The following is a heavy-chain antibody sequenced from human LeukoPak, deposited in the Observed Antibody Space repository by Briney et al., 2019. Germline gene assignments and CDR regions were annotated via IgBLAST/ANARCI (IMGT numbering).Heavy chain of an antibody. V-gene: IGHV2-5*02. CDR2: IYWDDDK. CDR3: AHISTRVVDSSVFDY. CDR1: GFSLSTSGVG. D-gene: IGHD2-15*01. J-gene: IGHJ4*02. Sequence: SGPTLVKPTPPLTLTCTFSGFSLSTSGVGVGWIRQPPGKALEWLALIYWDDDKRYSPSLKSRLTITKDTSKHQVVLTMTNMDPVDTATYCCAHISTRVVDSSVFDYWGQGTLVTVSS.